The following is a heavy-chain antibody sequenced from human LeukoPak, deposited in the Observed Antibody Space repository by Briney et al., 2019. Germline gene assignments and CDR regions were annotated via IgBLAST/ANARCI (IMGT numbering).Heavy chain of an antibody. CDR3: ARSPPYDFWSGYYHSSNWFDP. D-gene: IGHD3-3*01. CDR1: GGSFSGHY. J-gene: IGHJ5*02. CDR2: INHSGST. V-gene: IGHV4-34*01. Sequence: SETLSLTCAVYGGSFSGHYWSWIRQPPGKGLEWIGEINHSGSTNYNPSLKSRVTISVDTSKNQFSLKLSSVTAADTAVYYCARSPPYDFWSGYYHSSNWFDPWGQGTLVTVSS.